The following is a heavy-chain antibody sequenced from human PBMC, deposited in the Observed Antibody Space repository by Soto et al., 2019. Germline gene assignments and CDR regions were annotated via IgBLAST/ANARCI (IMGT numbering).Heavy chain of an antibody. J-gene: IGHJ6*02. V-gene: IGHV1-69*13. CDR1: GVSFSTYG. Sequence: SVKVSCKASGVSFSTYGITWVRQAPGQGLEWMGGIIPTIGTTKYAQKFQGRVTITADASTTTAYVELSSLRSDDTAVYYCARELKEPGSYYYYGLDVWGQGTTVTVSS. D-gene: IGHD3-10*01. CDR2: IIPTIGTT. CDR3: ARELKEPGSYYYYGLDV.